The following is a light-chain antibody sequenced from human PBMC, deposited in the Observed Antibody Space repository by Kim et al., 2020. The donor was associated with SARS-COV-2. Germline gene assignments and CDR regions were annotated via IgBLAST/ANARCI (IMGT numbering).Light chain of an antibody. V-gene: IGLV3-19*01. CDR2: GKN. J-gene: IGLJ1*01. Sequence: LGQTVRIACQGDSLRRYYASWYQQKPGQAPVLVIYGKNNRPSGIPDRFSGSSSGNTASLTITGAQAEDEADYYCNSRDSSGNHLRVFGTGTKVTVL. CDR1: SLRRYY. CDR3: NSRDSSGNHLRV.